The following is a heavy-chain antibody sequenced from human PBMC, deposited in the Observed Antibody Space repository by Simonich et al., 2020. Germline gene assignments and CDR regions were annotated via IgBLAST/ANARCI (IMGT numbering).Heavy chain of an antibody. Sequence: QVQLVQSGAEVKKPGASVKVSCKASGYTFTGYYMHWGRQAPGQGLEWMGWINPNSCGTNTAQKFQGRVTMTRDTSISTAYMELSRLRSDDTAVYYCARNGLVGILKAFDIWGQGTMVTVSS. V-gene: IGHV1-2*02. CDR2: INPNSCGT. CDR3: ARNGLVGILKAFDI. J-gene: IGHJ3*02. D-gene: IGHD2-21*01. CDR1: GYTFTGYY.